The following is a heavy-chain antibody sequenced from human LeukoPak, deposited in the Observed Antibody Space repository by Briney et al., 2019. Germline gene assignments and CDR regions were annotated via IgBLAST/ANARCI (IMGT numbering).Heavy chain of an antibody. V-gene: IGHV4-39*07. CDR1: GGSISSSTYY. Sequence: SETLSLTCTVSGGSISSSTYYWGWIRQPPGKGLEWIGSIYYSGSTYYNPSLKSRVTISVDTSKNQFSLKLSSVTAADTAVYYCARDGPTYYYDSSGYNYWGQGTLVTVSS. J-gene: IGHJ4*02. D-gene: IGHD3-22*01. CDR3: ARDGPTYYYDSSGYNY. CDR2: IYYSGST.